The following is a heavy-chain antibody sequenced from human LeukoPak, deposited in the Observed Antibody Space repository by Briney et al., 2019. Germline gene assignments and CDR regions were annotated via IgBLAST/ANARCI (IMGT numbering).Heavy chain of an antibody. CDR1: GGTFSSYA. J-gene: IGHJ4*02. CDR3: ARVGAPIAVLPDAIRGSFDY. Sequence: ASVKVSCKASGGTFSSYAISWVRQAPGQGLEWMGGIIPIFGTANYAQKFQGRVTITADESTSTAYMELSSLRSEDTAVYYCARVGAPIAVLPDAIRGSFDYWGQGTLVTVSS. CDR2: IIPIFGTA. D-gene: IGHD2-2*02. V-gene: IGHV1-69*13.